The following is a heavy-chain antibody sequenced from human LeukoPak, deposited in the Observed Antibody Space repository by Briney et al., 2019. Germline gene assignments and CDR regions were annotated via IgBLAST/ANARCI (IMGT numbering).Heavy chain of an antibody. Sequence: NPSETLSLTCVVYGGSFSGYYCSWIRQPPGKGLEWIGEIDHSGNTNYKPSLKSRVTISVDTSKNQFSLKLSSVTAADTAVYYCARALGSYSGYDYYWFDSWGQGTLVTVSS. J-gene: IGHJ5*01. CDR1: GGSFSGYY. D-gene: IGHD5-12*01. V-gene: IGHV4-34*01. CDR3: ARALGSYSGYDYYWFDS. CDR2: IDHSGNT.